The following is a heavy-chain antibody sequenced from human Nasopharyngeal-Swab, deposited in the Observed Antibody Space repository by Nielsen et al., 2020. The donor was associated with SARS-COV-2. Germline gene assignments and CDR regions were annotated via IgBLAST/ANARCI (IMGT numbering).Heavy chain of an antibody. V-gene: IGHV3-11*01. J-gene: IGHJ4*02. Sequence: GESLKISCAASGFTFSDYYMSWIRLAPGKGLERVSYISGSFSTIYYADSVKGRFTISRDNTKNSLFLQMNSLGAEDTAVYYCARIPSSGWHFDYWGQGTLVSVSS. CDR1: GFTFSDYY. CDR3: ARIPSSGWHFDY. CDR2: ISGSFSTI. D-gene: IGHD6-19*01.